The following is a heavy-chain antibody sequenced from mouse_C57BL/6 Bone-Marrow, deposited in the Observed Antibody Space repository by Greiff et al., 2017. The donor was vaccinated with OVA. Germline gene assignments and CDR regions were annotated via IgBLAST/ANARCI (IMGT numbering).Heavy chain of an antibody. Sequence: EVQGVESGGDLVKPGGSLKLSCAASGFTFSSYGMSWVRQTPDKRLEWVATISSGGSYTYYPDSVKGRFTISRDNAKNTLYLQMSSLKSEDTAMYYCARHKGSTMITREASYYAMDYWGQGTSVTVSS. CDR1: GFTFSSYG. V-gene: IGHV5-6*01. D-gene: IGHD2-4*01. CDR2: ISSGGSYT. CDR3: ARHKGSTMITREASYYAMDY. J-gene: IGHJ4*01.